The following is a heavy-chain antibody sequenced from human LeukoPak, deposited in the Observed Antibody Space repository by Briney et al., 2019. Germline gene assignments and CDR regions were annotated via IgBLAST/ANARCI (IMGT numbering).Heavy chain of an antibody. Sequence: ASVNVSCKASGGTFSSYAISWVRQAPGQGLEWMEIINPSGDSTSYAQKFQGRVTMTRDTSTSTVYMELSSLRSEDTAVYYCASVLYCGADCYSGRYFFDYWGQGTLVTVSS. CDR2: INPSGDST. CDR3: ASVLYCGADCYSGRYFFDY. V-gene: IGHV1-46*01. CDR1: GGTFSSYA. J-gene: IGHJ4*02. D-gene: IGHD2-21*02.